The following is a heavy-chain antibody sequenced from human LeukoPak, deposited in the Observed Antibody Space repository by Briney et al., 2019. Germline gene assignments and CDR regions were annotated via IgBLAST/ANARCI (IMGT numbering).Heavy chain of an antibody. CDR1: GYTFTSYD. J-gene: IGHJ4*02. CDR3: ARVALRYFDWLSEYYFDY. CDR2: MNPNSGNT. D-gene: IGHD3-9*01. V-gene: IGHV1-8*03. Sequence: ASVTVSCKASGYTFTSYDINWVRQAPGQGLEWMGWMNPNSGNTGYAQKFQGRVTITRNTSISTAYMELSSLRSEDTAVYYCARVALRYFDWLSEYYFDYWGQGTLVTVSS.